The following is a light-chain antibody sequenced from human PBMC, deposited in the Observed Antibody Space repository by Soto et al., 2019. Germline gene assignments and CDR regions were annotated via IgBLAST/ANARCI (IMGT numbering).Light chain of an antibody. CDR2: GAS. Sequence: EVVLTQSPGTLSLSPGERAALSCKASQSISSNYLAWFQQKPGQAPRLLIYGASSRATSIPDRFSGSGSGTDFTLTISRLEPEDFAVYFCQQYGSPPFTFGGGTKVEIK. J-gene: IGKJ4*01. CDR1: QSISSNY. V-gene: IGKV3-20*01. CDR3: QQYGSPPFT.